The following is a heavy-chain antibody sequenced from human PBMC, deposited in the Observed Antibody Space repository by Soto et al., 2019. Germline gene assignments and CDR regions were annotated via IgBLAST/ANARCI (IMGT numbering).Heavy chain of an antibody. V-gene: IGHV3-66*01. J-gene: IGHJ6*03. CDR1: GFTVSSNY. D-gene: IGHD6-6*01. CDR2: IYSGGST. Sequence: EVQLVESGGGLVQPEGSLRLSCAASGFTVSSNYMSWVRQAPGKGLEWVSVIYSGGSTFYADSVKGRFTISRDNSKNTVYLQMNSLRAEDAGVYYCAREIGRGAAQTNYMDVWGKGTTVNVS. CDR3: AREIGRGAAQTNYMDV.